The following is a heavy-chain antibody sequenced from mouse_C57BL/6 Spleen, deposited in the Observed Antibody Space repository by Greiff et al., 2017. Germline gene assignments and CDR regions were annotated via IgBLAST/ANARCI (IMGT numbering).Heavy chain of an antibody. Sequence: EVQLQESGPELVKPGASVKISCKASGYSFTDYNMNWVKQRNGKSLEWIGVINPNYGTTSYNQKFNGKATLTVDQSSSTAYMQLNSLTSEDSAVYYCAREGYYGSSYGRFAYWGQGTLVTVSA. CDR3: AREGYYGSSYGRFAY. J-gene: IGHJ3*01. D-gene: IGHD1-1*01. CDR2: INPNYGTT. V-gene: IGHV1-39*01. CDR1: GYSFTDYN.